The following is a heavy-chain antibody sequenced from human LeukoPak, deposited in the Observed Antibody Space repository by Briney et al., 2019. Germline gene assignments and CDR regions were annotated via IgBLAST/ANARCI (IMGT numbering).Heavy chain of an antibody. Sequence: GGSLRLSCAASGFTFSSYAMHWVRQAPGKGLEWVAVISYDGSNKYYADSVKGRFTISRDNSKNTLYLQMNSLRAEDTAVYYCASVSRFLEWLSHFDNWGQGALVTVSS. V-gene: IGHV3-30*04. J-gene: IGHJ4*02. CDR3: ASVSRFLEWLSHFDN. D-gene: IGHD3-3*01. CDR1: GFTFSSYA. CDR2: ISYDGSNK.